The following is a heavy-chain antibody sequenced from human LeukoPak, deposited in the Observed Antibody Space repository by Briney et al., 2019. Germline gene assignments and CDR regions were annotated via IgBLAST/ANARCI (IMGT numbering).Heavy chain of an antibody. Sequence: ASVKVSCTVSGYTLTELSMHWVRQAPGKGLEWMGGFDPEDGETIYAQKFQGRVTMTEDTSTDTAYMELSSLRSEDTAVYYCATGKMYSGSYSFDYWGQGTLVTVSS. J-gene: IGHJ4*02. D-gene: IGHD1-26*01. CDR1: GYTLTELS. V-gene: IGHV1-24*01. CDR2: FDPEDGET. CDR3: ATGKMYSGSYSFDY.